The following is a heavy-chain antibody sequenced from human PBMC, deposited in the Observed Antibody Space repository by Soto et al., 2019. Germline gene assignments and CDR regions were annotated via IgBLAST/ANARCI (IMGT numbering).Heavy chain of an antibody. J-gene: IGHJ6*02. CDR1: GFIVSSNY. Sequence: GGSLRLSCAASGFIVSSNYMSWVRQAPGKGLEWVSVIYSGGSTYYADSVKGRFTISRDNSKNTVYLQMNSLRAEDTAVYYCARDLDSTSSYGMDVWGQGTTVTVSS. D-gene: IGHD2-2*01. V-gene: IGHV3-53*01. CDR3: ARDLDSTSSYGMDV. CDR2: IYSGGST.